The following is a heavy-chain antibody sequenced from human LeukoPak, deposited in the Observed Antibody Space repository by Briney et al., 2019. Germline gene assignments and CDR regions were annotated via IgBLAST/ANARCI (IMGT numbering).Heavy chain of an antibody. CDR3: ARDLGSRRATGLDY. V-gene: IGHV1-2*02. CDR2: INPNSGGT. Sequence: ASVKVSCKASGYTFTSYGISWVRQAPGQGLEWMGWINPNSGGTNYAQKFQGRVTMTRDTSTSTVYMELSSLRSEDTAVYYCARDLGSRRATGLDYWGQGTLVTVSS. CDR1: GYTFTSYG. J-gene: IGHJ4*02. D-gene: IGHD6-13*01.